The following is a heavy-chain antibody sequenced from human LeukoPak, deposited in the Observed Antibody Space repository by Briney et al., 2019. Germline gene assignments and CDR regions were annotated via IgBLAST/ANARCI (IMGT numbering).Heavy chain of an antibody. D-gene: IGHD1-26*01. CDR1: GYTFTSYG. V-gene: IGHV1-18*01. CDR2: ISAYNGNT. J-gene: IGHJ4*02. Sequence: ASVKVSCKASGYTFTSYGISWVGQAPGQGLEWMGWISAYNGNTNYAQKLQGRVTMTTDTSTSTAYMELRSLRSDDTAVYYCARAPPLYGGSYYLPFYWGQGTLVTVSS. CDR3: ARAPPLYGGSYYLPFY.